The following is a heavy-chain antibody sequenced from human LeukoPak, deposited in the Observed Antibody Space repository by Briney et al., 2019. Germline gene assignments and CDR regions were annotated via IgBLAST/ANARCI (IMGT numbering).Heavy chain of an antibody. J-gene: IGHJ4*02. Sequence: SVKVSCKASGGTFSSYAISWVRQAPGQGLEWMGGIIPIFGTANYAQKFQGRVTITADESTSTAYMELSSLRSEDTAVYYCARVGAAAGPFAYWGQGTLVTVSS. CDR3: ARVGAAAGPFAY. V-gene: IGHV1-69*01. CDR1: GGTFSSYA. D-gene: IGHD6-13*01. CDR2: IIPIFGTA.